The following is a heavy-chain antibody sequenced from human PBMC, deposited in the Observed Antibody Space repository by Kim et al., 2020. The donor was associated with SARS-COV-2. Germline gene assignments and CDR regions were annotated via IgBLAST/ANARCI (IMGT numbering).Heavy chain of an antibody. V-gene: IGHV4-39*01. CDR3: AEQKQLAVVY. CDR2: ST. D-gene: IGHD6-13*01. J-gene: IGHJ4*02. Sequence: STYYHPSLKSRVTISVDTSKNQFSLKLSSVTAADTAVYYCAEQKQLAVVYWGQGTLVTVSS.